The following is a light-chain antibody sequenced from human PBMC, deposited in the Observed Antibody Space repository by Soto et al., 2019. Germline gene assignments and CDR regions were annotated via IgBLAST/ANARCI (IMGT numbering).Light chain of an antibody. Sequence: QSALTQPPSASGSPGQSVTISCTGTSSDVGGYNYVSWXQQYPGRAPKLMIYEVTKRPSGVPDRFSGSKSGNTASLTVSGLQAQDXXDYYCSSYAASNXFYFVFGGGTQLTVL. J-gene: IGLJ3*02. V-gene: IGLV2-8*01. CDR1: SSDVGGYNY. CDR3: SSYAASNXFYFV. CDR2: EVT.